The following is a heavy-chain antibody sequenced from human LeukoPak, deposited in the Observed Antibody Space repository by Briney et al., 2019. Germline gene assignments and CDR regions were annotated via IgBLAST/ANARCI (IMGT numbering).Heavy chain of an antibody. V-gene: IGHV4-31*03. CDR2: IYYSGST. CDR3: ARDRSGGSWFDP. CDR1: GGSISSGDYY. J-gene: IGHJ5*02. Sequence: SETLSLTCTVSGGSISSGDYYWSWIRQPPGKGLEWIGYIYYSGSTYYNPSLKSRVTISADTSKNQFSLKLSSVTAADTAVYYCARDRSGGSWFDPWGQGTLVTVSS. D-gene: IGHD2-15*01.